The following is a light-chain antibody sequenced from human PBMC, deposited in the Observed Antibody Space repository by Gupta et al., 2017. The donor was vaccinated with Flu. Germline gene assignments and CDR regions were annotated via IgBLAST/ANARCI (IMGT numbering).Light chain of an antibody. CDR2: EGS. CDR1: SSDVGSDNL. J-gene: IGLJ3*02. Sequence: SALPQPASVSGSPGQSITISCTGTSSDVGSDNLVSWYQQHPGKAPKLMIYEGSKRPAGVSNRFSGSKSGNTASLTISGRQEEDEADYYCCAYACSSTWVFGGGTKLTVL. V-gene: IGLV2-23*01. CDR3: CAYACSSTWV.